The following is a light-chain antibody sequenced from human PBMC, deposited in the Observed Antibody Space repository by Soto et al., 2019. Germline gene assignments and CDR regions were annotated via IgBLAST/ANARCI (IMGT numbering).Light chain of an antibody. CDR3: QYYNDYCWT. J-gene: IGKJ1*01. CDR1: QSISSW. Sequence: DIQLTQSPSPLSASVGDRVTITCRASQSISSWLAWYQQKPGKAPNFLIYKTSNLESGVPSRFSGSGSGTEFTLTISSLQPDDFATYYCQYYNDYCWTFGQGTKVEIK. V-gene: IGKV1-5*03. CDR2: KTS.